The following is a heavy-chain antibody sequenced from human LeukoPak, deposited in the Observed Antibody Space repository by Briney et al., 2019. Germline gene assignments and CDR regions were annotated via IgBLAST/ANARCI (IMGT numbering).Heavy chain of an antibody. CDR3: ARRSAAKDAFDI. CDR2: INSDGSST. CDR1: GFTFSSYW. J-gene: IGHJ3*02. D-gene: IGHD6-25*01. Sequence: GGSLSLSCAASGFTFSSYWLHWVRQAPGKGLVWVSRINSDGSSTSYADSVKGRFTISRDNAKNTLYLQMNSLRAEDTTVYYCARRSAAKDAFDIWGQGTMVTVSS. V-gene: IGHV3-74*01.